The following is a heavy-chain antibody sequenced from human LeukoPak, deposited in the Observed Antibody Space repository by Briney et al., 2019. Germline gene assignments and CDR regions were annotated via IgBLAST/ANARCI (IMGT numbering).Heavy chain of an antibody. CDR3: ANVEMATAGS. J-gene: IGHJ5*02. D-gene: IGHD5-24*01. CDR2: ISYDGSNK. V-gene: IGHV3-30*18. CDR1: GFTFSSYG. Sequence: PGGSLRLSCAASGFTFSSYGMHWVRQAPGKGLEWVAVISYDGSNKYYADSVKGRFTVSRDNSKNTLYLQMNSLRAEDTAVYYCANVEMATAGSWGQGTLVTVSS.